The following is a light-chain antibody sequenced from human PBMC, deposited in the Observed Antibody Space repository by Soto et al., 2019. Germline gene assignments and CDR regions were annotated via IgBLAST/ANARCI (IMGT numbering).Light chain of an antibody. CDR2: GVG. J-gene: IGLJ2*01. V-gene: IGLV2-14*01. CDR3: SSYTGSSTL. Sequence: QSALTQPASVSGSPGQSITISCTGTTSDIGTYNYVSWYQQHPGKAPKLMIYGVGSRPSGVSSRFSGSKSGNTASLAISGLQAEDEADYYCSSYTGSSTLFGGGTKVTVL. CDR1: TSDIGTYNY.